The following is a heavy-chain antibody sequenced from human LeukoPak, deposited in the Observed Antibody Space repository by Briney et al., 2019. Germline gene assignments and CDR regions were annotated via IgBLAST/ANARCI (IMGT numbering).Heavy chain of an antibody. CDR2: VRNRHSNYAT. Sequence: GGSLKPSCEASGFNISGSAMHWVRQASGKGLEWVGHVRNRHSNYATAYAASVKGRFTISRDDSKNTAYLQMNSLKSEDTAVYYCTRNIDIVVVVVATPFSPWGQGILVTVSS. J-gene: IGHJ5*02. CDR3: TRNIDIVVVVVATPFSP. V-gene: IGHV3-73*01. CDR1: GFNISGSA. D-gene: IGHD2-15*01.